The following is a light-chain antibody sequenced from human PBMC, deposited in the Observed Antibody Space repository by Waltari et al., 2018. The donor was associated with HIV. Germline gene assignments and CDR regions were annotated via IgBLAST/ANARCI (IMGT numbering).Light chain of an antibody. CDR1: QGISNY. Sequence: DIQMTQSPSSLSGSVGDRVTINCRASQGISNYLAWYQQKPGKVPKLLIYAASTLQSGVPSRFSGSGSGTNFTLTISSLQPEDVATYYCQKYNSAPLSTFGQGTKLEIK. CDR2: AAS. J-gene: IGKJ2*01. V-gene: IGKV1-27*01. CDR3: QKYNSAPLST.